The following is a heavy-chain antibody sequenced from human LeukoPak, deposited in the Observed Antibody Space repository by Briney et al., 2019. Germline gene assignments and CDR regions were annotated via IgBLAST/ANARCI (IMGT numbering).Heavy chain of an antibody. D-gene: IGHD3-10*01. Sequence: GGSLRLSCAASGFTFSSYGMYWVRQAPGKGLEWVAFIRYGGTSQYYADSVKGRFTISRDNSKNTLYLQMNSLRAEDTAVYYCAKDDAWLRFGEWSQGTLVTVSS. J-gene: IGHJ4*02. CDR2: IRYGGTSQ. CDR3: AKDDAWLRFGE. CDR1: GFTFSSYG. V-gene: IGHV3-30*02.